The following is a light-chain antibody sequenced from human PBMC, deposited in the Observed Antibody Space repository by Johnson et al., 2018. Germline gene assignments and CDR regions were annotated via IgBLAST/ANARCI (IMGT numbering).Light chain of an antibody. Sequence: QSVLTQPPSVSAAPGQKVTISCSGSSSNIGNNYVSWYQQLPGTAPKLLIYENNKRPSGIPDRFSGSKSGTSATLGITGLQTGDAADYYYGTWDSSLSAGNVFGTGTKVTVL. CDR1: SSNIGNNY. V-gene: IGLV1-51*02. CDR3: GTWDSSLSAGNV. CDR2: ENN. J-gene: IGLJ1*01.